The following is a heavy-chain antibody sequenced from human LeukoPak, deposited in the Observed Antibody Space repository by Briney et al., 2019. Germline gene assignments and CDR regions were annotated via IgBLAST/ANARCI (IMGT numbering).Heavy chain of an antibody. CDR1: GFTFSNYW. J-gene: IGHJ2*01. CDR2: INQDGSEI. CDR3: ARDQGSMIVVRTTIWYFVL. V-gene: IGHV3-7*01. Sequence: GGSLRLSCAASGFTFSNYWMSWVRQAPGKGLEWVANINQDGSEIYYGDSVKGRFTISRDNAKNSLNLQIDSLRAEDTAVYYCARDQGSMIVVRTTIWYFVLWGHVPRHTVSS. D-gene: IGHD3-22*01.